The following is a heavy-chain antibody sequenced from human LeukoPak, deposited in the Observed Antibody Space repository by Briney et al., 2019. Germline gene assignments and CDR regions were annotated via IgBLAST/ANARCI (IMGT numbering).Heavy chain of an antibody. J-gene: IGHJ4*02. CDR1: GGTFSSYA. CDR3: ARGDYYDSSGSRSGFDY. V-gene: IGHV1-69*13. D-gene: IGHD3-22*01. Sequence: ASVKVSCKASGGTFSSYAISWVRQAPGQGLEWMGGIIPIFGTANYAQKFQGRVTITADESTSTAYMELSSLRSEDTAVYYCARGDYYDSSGSRSGFDYWGQGTLVTVSS. CDR2: IIPIFGTA.